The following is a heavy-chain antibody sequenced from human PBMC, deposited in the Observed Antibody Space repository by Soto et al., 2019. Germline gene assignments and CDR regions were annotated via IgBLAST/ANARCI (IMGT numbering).Heavy chain of an antibody. Sequence: GFLRLSCSASGFNFNRYGMLWVRQAPGKGLEWMAVIWYDGGDKNYADSVKGRFTISRDNAKNSLYLQMNSLRAEDTAVYYCARGAYYYDSSGLSYWGQGTLVTVSS. J-gene: IGHJ4*02. CDR3: ARGAYYYDSSGLSY. CDR1: GFNFNRYG. CDR2: IWYDGGDK. V-gene: IGHV3-33*01. D-gene: IGHD3-22*01.